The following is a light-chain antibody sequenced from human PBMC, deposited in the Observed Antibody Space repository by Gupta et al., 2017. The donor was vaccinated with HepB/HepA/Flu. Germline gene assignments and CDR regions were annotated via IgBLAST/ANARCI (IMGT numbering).Light chain of an antibody. CDR1: SSSFGGNY. CDR3: AAWDDSLSAVV. Sequence: QSVLTQPPSASGTPGQRVTFSCSGSSSSFGGNYVYWYQQLPGTAPKLLIYRNNQRPSGVPDRFSGSKSGTSASLAMSGLRSEDEADYYCAAWDDSLSAVVFGGGTKLTVL. J-gene: IGLJ2*01. CDR2: RNN. V-gene: IGLV1-47*01.